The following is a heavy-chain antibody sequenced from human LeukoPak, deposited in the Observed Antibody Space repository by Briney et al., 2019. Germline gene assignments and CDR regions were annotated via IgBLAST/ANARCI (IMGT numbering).Heavy chain of an antibody. CDR2: INPSGGST. V-gene: IGHV1-46*01. D-gene: IGHD3-10*01. CDR1: GYTFTSYY. J-gene: IGHJ4*02. CDR3: ATSRSGVWFGEPVPFDY. Sequence: ASVKVSCKASGYTFTSYYMHWVRQAPGQGLEWMGIINPSGGSTSYAQKFQGRVTMTRDTSTSTVYMELSSLRSEDTAVYYCATSRSGVWFGEPVPFDYWGQGTLVTVSS.